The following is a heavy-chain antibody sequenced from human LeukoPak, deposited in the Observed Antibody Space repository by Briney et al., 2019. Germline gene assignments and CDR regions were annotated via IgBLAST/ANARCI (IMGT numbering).Heavy chain of an antibody. CDR1: GFTFDDYA. CDR3: AKVPDSNWGYQYFDH. Sequence: GRSLRLSCAASGFTFDDYAMHWVRQAPGKGLEWVSGISWNSGSIGYADSVKGRFTISRDNAKNSLYLQMNSLRAEDTALYYCAKVPDSNWGYQYFDHWGQGTLVTVSS. J-gene: IGHJ4*02. D-gene: IGHD7-27*01. CDR2: ISWNSGSI. V-gene: IGHV3-9*01.